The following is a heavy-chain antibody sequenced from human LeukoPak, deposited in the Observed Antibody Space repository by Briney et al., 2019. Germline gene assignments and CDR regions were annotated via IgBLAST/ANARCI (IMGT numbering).Heavy chain of an antibody. CDR2: ISGSGAST. D-gene: IGHD6-19*01. V-gene: IGHV3-23*01. Sequence: GGSLRLSCAASGFTFCSFAMSWVRQAPGRGLERVSSISGSGASTYYADSVKGRFTISRDNSRNTLYLQMSSLRAEDTAVYYCAKSHSVAVAGTYSTYYFDSWGQGTLVTVSS. J-gene: IGHJ4*02. CDR3: AKSHSVAVAGTYSTYYFDS. CDR1: GFTFCSFA.